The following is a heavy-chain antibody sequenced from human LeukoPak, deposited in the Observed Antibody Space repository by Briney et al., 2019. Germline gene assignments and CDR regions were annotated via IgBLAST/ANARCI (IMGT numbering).Heavy chain of an antibody. CDR3: ARVRTMITPFGRDYYYYYGMDV. CDR2: IKQDGSEK. D-gene: IGHD3-22*01. CDR1: GFTFSSYW. Sequence: PGGSLRLSCAASGFTFSSYWMSWVRQAPGKGLEWVANIKQDGSEKYYVDSVKGRFTISRDNAKNSLYLQMNSLRAEDTAVYYCARVRTMITPFGRDYYYYYGMDVWGQGTTVTVSS. V-gene: IGHV3-7*01. J-gene: IGHJ6*02.